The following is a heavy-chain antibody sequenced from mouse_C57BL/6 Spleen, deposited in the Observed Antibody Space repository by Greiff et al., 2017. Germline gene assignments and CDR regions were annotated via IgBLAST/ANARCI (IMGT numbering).Heavy chain of an antibody. CDR2: INPSNGGT. CDR3: ARLDSNYWYFDV. V-gene: IGHV1-53*01. Sequence: QVQLQQSGTELVKPGASVKLSCKASGYTFTSYWMHWVKQRPGQGLEWIGNINPSNGGTNYNEKFKSKATLTVDKSSSTAYMQLSSLTSEDSAVYYCARLDSNYWYFDVWGTGTTVTVSS. D-gene: IGHD2-5*01. CDR1: GYTFTSYW. J-gene: IGHJ1*03.